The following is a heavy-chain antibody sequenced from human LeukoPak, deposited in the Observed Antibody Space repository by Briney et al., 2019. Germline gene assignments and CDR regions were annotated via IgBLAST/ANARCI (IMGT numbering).Heavy chain of an antibody. V-gene: IGHV4-31*03. D-gene: IGHD4-11*01. Sequence: PSQTLSLTCTVSGGSIRSGGYYWSWIRQHPGKGLEWIGNIYYSGSTSYNPSLKSRVTISVDTSKNQFSPKLNSVTAADTAVYYCARGASNYGSFWFDPWGQGTLVTVSS. J-gene: IGHJ5*02. CDR1: GGSIRSGGYY. CDR3: ARGASNYGSFWFDP. CDR2: IYYSGST.